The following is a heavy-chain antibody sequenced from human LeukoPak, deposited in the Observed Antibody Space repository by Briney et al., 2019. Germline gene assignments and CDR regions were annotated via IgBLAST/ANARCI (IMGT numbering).Heavy chain of an antibody. CDR2: INGSGGST. V-gene: IGHV3-23*01. CDR1: GFTLSRNA. J-gene: IGHJ4*02. D-gene: IGHD3-22*01. CDR3: AKSGPGRITMIVVVTYFDY. Sequence: GGSLRLSCVASGFTLSRNAMSWVRQAPGKGLEWVSAINGSGGSTYYADSVKGRFTISRDNSKNTLYLQMNSLRAEDTAVYYCAKSGPGRITMIVVVTYFDYWGQGTLVTVSS.